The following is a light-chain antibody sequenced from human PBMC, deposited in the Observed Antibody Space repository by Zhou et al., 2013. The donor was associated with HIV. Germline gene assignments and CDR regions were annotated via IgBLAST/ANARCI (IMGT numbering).Light chain of an antibody. CDR2: AAS. CDR3: QQYNRYSPVWT. V-gene: IGKV1-39*01. J-gene: IGKJ1*01. CDR1: QSISSY. Sequence: DIQMTQSPSSLSASVGDRVTITCRASQSISSYLNWYQQKPGKAPKLLIYAASSLQSGVPSRFSGSGSETEFTLTINSLQPEDFATYYCQQYNRYSPVWTFGLRDQGGNQT.